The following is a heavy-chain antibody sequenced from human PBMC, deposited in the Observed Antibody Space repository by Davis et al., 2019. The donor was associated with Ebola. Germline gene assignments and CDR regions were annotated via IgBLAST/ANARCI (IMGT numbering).Heavy chain of an antibody. D-gene: IGHD2-2*01. J-gene: IGHJ4*02. CDR1: GFTFSSYG. Sequence: GESLKISCAASGFTFSSYGMHWVRQAPGKGLEWVAVISYDGSNKYYADSVKGRFTISRDNSKNTLYLQMNSLRAEDTAVYYCARADCSSTSCHFDYWGQGTLVTVSS. CDR2: ISYDGSNK. CDR3: ARADCSSTSCHFDY. V-gene: IGHV3-33*05.